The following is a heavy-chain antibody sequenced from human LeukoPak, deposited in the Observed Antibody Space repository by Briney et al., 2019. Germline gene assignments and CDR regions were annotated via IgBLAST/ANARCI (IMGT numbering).Heavy chain of an antibody. CDR1: GGSISSGGYS. V-gene: IGHV4-30-2*01. J-gene: IGHJ4*02. CDR3: ARGLLSSGSYYPHFDY. Sequence: PSGTLSLTCAVSGGSISSGGYSWSWIRQPPGKGLEWIGYIYHSGSTYYNPSLKSRVTISVDRSKNQFSLKLSSVTAADTAVYYCARGLLSSGSYYPHFDYWGQGTLVTVSS. CDR2: IYHSGST. D-gene: IGHD3-10*02.